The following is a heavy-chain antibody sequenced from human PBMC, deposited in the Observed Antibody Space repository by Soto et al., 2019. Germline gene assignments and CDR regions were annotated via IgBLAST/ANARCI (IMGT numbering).Heavy chain of an antibody. CDR2: ISSSSSYI. Sequence: EVQLVESGGGLVKPGGSLRLSCAASGFTFSSYSMNWVRQAPGKGLEWVSSISSSSSYIYYADSVKGRFTISRDNDKNSLYVQMNSLRAEETAVYYCARGGGVVVPAAYDYYYYYYMDVWGKGTTVTVSS. D-gene: IGHD2-2*01. J-gene: IGHJ6*03. CDR3: ARGGGVVVPAAYDYYYYYYMDV. CDR1: GFTFSSYS. V-gene: IGHV3-21*01.